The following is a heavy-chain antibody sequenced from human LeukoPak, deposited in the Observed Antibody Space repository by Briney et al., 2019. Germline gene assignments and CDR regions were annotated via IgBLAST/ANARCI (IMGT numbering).Heavy chain of an antibody. J-gene: IGHJ4*02. CDR3: ASARGLDSSGHPNPHY. CDR1: GNTFTSYD. D-gene: IGHD3-22*01. Sequence: ASVKGSCKASGNTFTSYDINWVRHATGQGLEWMGWMNPNRGNTVYAQKFQGRGTMTRNTSISTAYMELSSLRSEDTAVYYCASARGLDSSGHPNPHYWGPGTLVTVSS. CDR2: MNPNRGNT. V-gene: IGHV1-8*01.